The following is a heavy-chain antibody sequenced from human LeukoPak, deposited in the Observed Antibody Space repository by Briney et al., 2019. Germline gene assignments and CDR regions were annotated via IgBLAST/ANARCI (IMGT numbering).Heavy chain of an antibody. Sequence: PSETLSLTCTVSGGSITSYYWAWLRQPPGKGLEWIGYLYYSGYSNYNPSLKSRVSMSVDTSKNQFSLKLSSVTAADTAVYYCARAGYSSSWYWFDPWGQGTLVTVSS. CDR3: ARAGYSSSWYWFDP. J-gene: IGHJ5*02. D-gene: IGHD6-13*01. CDR1: GGSITSYY. CDR2: LYYSGYS. V-gene: IGHV4-59*13.